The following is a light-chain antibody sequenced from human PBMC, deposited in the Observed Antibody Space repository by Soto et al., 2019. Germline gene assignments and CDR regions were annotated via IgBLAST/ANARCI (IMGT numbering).Light chain of an antibody. Sequence: EMVLTQSPGTLSLSPGERATLSCRASQSVSSSYLAWYQQKPGQAPRLLIYGASSRATGIPDRFSGSGSVTDFNLTISRLEPEYVAVYYCQQYCSSLFTFGPGTKVDIK. CDR2: GAS. CDR3: QQYCSSLFT. J-gene: IGKJ3*01. CDR1: QSVSSSY. V-gene: IGKV3-20*01.